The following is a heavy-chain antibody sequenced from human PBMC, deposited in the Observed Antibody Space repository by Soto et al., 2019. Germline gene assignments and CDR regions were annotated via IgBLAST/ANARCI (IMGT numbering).Heavy chain of an antibody. CDR3: ATARPDIVGVVGETTGYYGMDV. CDR2: INSRGSTI. Sequence: GGSLRLSCAASGFSFSDYYMTWIRQAPGKGREWGSYINSRGSTIYQADSVRGRFTVSRDNAKNSLYLQMNSMSVEDTAVYFCATARPDIVGVVGETTGYYGMDVWGQGTTVTVSS. V-gene: IGHV3-11*01. D-gene: IGHD2-15*01. J-gene: IGHJ6*02. CDR1: GFSFSDYY.